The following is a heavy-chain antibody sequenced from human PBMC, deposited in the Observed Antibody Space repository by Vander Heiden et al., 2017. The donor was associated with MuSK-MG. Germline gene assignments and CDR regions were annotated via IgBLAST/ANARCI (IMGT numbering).Heavy chain of an antibody. J-gene: IGHJ4*02. D-gene: IGHD3-10*01. Sequence: QLQLQESGPGLVKPSETLSLTCTVSGGSISSSSYYWGWIRQPPGKGLEWIGSIYYSGSTYYNPSRKSRVTISVDTSKNQVSMKLSSVTAAETAVYYCAKHVRADMVRGVINYWGQGTMVTVSS. CDR1: GGSISSSSYY. CDR2: IYYSGST. CDR3: AKHVRADMVRGVINY. V-gene: IGHV4-39*01.